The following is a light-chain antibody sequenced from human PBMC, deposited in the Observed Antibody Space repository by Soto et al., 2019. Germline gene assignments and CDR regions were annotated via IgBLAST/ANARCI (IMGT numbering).Light chain of an antibody. CDR2: EVS. V-gene: IGLV2-8*01. Sequence: QSALTQPPSASGSPGQSVTLSCTGTSSDVGGYNYVSWYKQHPGKAPKLMIYEVSKRPSGVPDRFSGSKSGNTASLPVSGLQAEDEADYYCSSYAGSNNLVFGGGTKLTVL. CDR1: SSDVGGYNY. J-gene: IGLJ2*01. CDR3: SSYAGSNNLV.